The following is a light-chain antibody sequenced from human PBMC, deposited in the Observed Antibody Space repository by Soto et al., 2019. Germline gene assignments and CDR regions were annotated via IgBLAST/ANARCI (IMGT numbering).Light chain of an antibody. CDR2: AVS. CDR3: LQDYNYPWT. CDR1: QGIRND. Sequence: AIQMTQSPSSLSASVGDRVTITCRASQGIRNDLGWYQQKPGKAPKLLIYAVSSFQSGVPSRFSGSGSGTDFTLTISSLQPEDFATYYCLQDYNYPWTFGQGTKVEIK. J-gene: IGKJ1*01. V-gene: IGKV1-6*01.